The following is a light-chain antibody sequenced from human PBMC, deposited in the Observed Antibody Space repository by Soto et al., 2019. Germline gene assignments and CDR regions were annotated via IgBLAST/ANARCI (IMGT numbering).Light chain of an antibody. CDR1: QSVSSSY. Sequence: ESVLTQAPGTLSLSPGERATLSCRASQSVSSSYLAWYQQKPGQAPRLLIYGASSRATGIPDRFSGSGSGTDFTLTISRLEPEDFAVYYCQQYGSSLSLTFGGGTKVDI. J-gene: IGKJ4*01. CDR3: QQYGSSLSLT. V-gene: IGKV3-20*01. CDR2: GAS.